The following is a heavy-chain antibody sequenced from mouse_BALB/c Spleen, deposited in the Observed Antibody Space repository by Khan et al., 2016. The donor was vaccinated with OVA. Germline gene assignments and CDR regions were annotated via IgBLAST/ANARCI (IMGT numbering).Heavy chain of an antibody. V-gene: IGHV9-3-1*01. J-gene: IGHJ4*01. CDR2: INTYTGEP. CDR1: GYTFTNSG. Sequence: VQLVESGPELKKPGETVKISCKASGYTFTNSGMHWVLQSPGKALKWMGWINTYTGEPTYADAFKGRFAFSLETSASTAFLQINNLKNEDTATYFCARPPYFSYTLDYWGQGTSVTVSS. CDR3: ARPPYFSYTLDY. D-gene: IGHD2-10*01.